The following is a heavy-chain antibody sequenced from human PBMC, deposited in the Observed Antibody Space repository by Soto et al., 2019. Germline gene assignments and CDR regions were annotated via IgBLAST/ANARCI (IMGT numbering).Heavy chain of an antibody. J-gene: IGHJ3*02. Sequence: GVPLRLSYAASGFSLSNASLNRVRQAPGKGPEWVGLIKSKTNGETTDYTAPVKGRFTISRDDSKDTLYLQMNSLKVEDTAMYYCVSEVSRDFHIWGQGTMETV. V-gene: IGHV3-15*01. CDR2: IKSKTNGETT. D-gene: IGHD6-25*01. CDR1: GFSLSNAS. CDR3: VSEVSRDFHI.